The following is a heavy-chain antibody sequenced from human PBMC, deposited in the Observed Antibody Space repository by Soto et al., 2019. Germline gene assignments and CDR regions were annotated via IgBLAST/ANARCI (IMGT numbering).Heavy chain of an antibody. J-gene: IGHJ6*02. CDR1: GYTFTSYG. CDR2: ISAYNGNT. Sequence: GASVKVSCKASGYTFTSYGISWVRQAPGQGLEWMGWISAYNGNTNYAQKLQGRVTMTTDTSTSTAYMELRSLRSDDTAVYYCARGLQSITIFGVVEVTLMDVCGQGTSVTGSS. CDR3: ARGLQSITIFGVVEVTLMDV. D-gene: IGHD3-3*01. V-gene: IGHV1-18*01.